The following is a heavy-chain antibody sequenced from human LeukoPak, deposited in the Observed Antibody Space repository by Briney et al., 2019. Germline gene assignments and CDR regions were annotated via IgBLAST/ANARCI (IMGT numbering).Heavy chain of an antibody. V-gene: IGHV5-51*01. CDR2: IYPDDSET. CDR1: GYSFTSYW. D-gene: IGHD3-10*01. Sequence: GESLKISCQGSGYSFTSYWIGWVRQLPGKGLEWMGIIYPDDSETRYSPSFQGQATTSADKSIRTAYLQWSTLKASDTATYYCARQYNYYGAGASYFDSWGQGTLVIVSS. CDR3: ARQYNYYGAGASYFDS. J-gene: IGHJ4*02.